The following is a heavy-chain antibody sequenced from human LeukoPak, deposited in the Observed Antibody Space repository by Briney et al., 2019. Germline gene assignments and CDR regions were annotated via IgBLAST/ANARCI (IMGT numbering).Heavy chain of an antibody. D-gene: IGHD3-10*01. J-gene: IGHJ6*03. Sequence: GGSLRLSCAASGFIFSAHWMHWIRQTPGKGLGWVSRINRDGTSITYADSARGRFTVSRDNAKGTMYLQMSSLTADDTALYDCVRDVRGVGQDYYYMDVWGKGTTVTVSS. V-gene: IGHV3-74*01. CDR2: INRDGTSI. CDR3: VRDVRGVGQDYYYMDV. CDR1: GFIFSAHW.